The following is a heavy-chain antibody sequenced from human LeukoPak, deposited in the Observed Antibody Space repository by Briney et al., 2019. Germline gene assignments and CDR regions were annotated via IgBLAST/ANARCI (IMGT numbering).Heavy chain of an antibody. CDR3: AKRAPDCSTTSCYFVSFDS. J-gene: IGHJ4*02. D-gene: IGHD2-2*01. CDR2: VSYNGGST. Sequence: PGGSLRLSCAASGFTFAGYAMSWVRQAPGKGLECVSVVSYNGGSTYYADSVKGRFAISRDNSKNTLYLQMNSLRVEDTAVYYCAKRAPDCSTTSCYFVSFDSWGQGTLVTVSS. V-gene: IGHV3-23*01. CDR1: GFTFAGYA.